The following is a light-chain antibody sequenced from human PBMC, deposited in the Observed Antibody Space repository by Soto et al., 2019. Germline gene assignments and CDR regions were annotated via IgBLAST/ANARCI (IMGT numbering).Light chain of an antibody. Sequence: QPVLTQPPSASGTPGQRVTISCSGTTSNIGSNTVNWYQQLPGTAPKVVIYTNNQRPSGVPDRFSGSKSGTSASLAINGLQSEDEADYYCAAWDDSLNGRVFGGGTKLTVL. CDR1: TSNIGSNT. V-gene: IGLV1-44*01. J-gene: IGLJ2*01. CDR3: AAWDDSLNGRV. CDR2: TNN.